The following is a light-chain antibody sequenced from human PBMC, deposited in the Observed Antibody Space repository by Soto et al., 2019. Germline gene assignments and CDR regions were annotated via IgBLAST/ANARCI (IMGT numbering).Light chain of an antibody. CDR3: QQYYSYPRT. Sequence: DIQLTQSPSSLSASVGDRITITCRVSQGISNYLGWYQQKPGKAPQLLISAASTLQSGVPSRFSGSGSGTDFTLTISGLQSEDFATYYCQQYYSYPRTFGQGTKVQIK. J-gene: IGKJ1*01. CDR1: QGISNY. CDR2: AAS. V-gene: IGKV1-16*01.